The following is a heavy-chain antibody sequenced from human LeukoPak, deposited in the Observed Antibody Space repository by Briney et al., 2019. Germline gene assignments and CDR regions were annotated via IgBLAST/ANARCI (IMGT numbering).Heavy chain of an antibody. CDR3: ARGRTRSYGFQH. Sequence: SETLSLTCAVYGGSFSGYYWSWIRQPPGKGLEWIGEINHSGSTNCNPSLKSRVTISVDTSKNQFSLKLSSVTAADTAVYYCARGRTRSYGFQHWGQGTLVTVSS. V-gene: IGHV4-34*01. CDR1: GGSFSGYY. J-gene: IGHJ1*01. CDR2: INHSGST. D-gene: IGHD1-26*01.